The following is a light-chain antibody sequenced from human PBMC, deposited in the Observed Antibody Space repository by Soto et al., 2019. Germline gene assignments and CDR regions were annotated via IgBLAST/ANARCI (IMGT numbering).Light chain of an antibody. CDR2: AAS. V-gene: IGKV1-39*01. CDR1: QTITTS. CDR3: QQSYSTPRT. Sequence: DIPMTQSPSSLYASVGDRVTINCRASQTITTSLIWLQQKPGKAPKLLIAAASSLQSGVPSRFSGSGSGTDFTLTITSLQPEDFATYFCQQSYSTPRTFGQGTKVEIK. J-gene: IGKJ2*01.